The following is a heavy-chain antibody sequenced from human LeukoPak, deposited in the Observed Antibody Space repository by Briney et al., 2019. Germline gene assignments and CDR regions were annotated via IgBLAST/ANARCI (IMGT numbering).Heavy chain of an antibody. J-gene: IGHJ3*01. Sequence: GGSLRLSCATSGFTFSNFGVNWVRQAPGKGLQWVAFISYDGKDKYYADSVKGRITISRDNSKSTLYVEVDSLRSDDTAVYYCAKARGSGFQRGDAFDVWGQGTWVTVSS. D-gene: IGHD6-19*01. CDR1: GFTFSNFG. V-gene: IGHV3-30*02. CDR2: ISYDGKDK. CDR3: AKARGSGFQRGDAFDV.